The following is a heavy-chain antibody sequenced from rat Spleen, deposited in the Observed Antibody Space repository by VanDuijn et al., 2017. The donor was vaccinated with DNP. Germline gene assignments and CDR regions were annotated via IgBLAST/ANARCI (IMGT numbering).Heavy chain of an antibody. D-gene: IGHD1-5*01. V-gene: IGHV2S12*01. Sequence: VQLVESGGGLVQPGGSLKLSCAASGFTFSDYNMAWVRQAPGKGLEWIAAISSGGSTYYNSALKSRLSISRDTSKSQVFLKMNSLQTEDTAIYFCTRDDIGTTRFDYWGQGVMVTVSS. CDR1: GFTFSDYN. J-gene: IGHJ2*01. CDR3: TRDDIGTTRFDY. CDR2: ISSGGST.